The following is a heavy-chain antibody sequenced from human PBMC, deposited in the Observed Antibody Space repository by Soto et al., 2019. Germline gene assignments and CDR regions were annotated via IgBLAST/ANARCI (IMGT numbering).Heavy chain of an antibody. J-gene: IGHJ4*01. Sequence: LGDSLKISCGGSGYTFTYYWIGWVRQMPGKGLEWMGVTYPFDSDTRYSPSFQGRVTISAVQSTNTAYLELSRLQASDTAIYYCGRNYGGATTGIDYWGPGTLVTVSS. D-gene: IGHD1-26*01. CDR1: GYTFTYYW. V-gene: IGHV5-51*01. CDR2: TYPFDSDT. CDR3: GRNYGGATTGIDY.